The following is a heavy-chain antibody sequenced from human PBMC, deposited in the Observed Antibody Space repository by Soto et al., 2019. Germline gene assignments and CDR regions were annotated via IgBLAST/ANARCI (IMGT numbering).Heavy chain of an antibody. J-gene: IGHJ5*02. CDR3: AADIVVVPAAMINYYGSGSYYPLDNP. D-gene: IGHD3-10*01. Sequence: GASVKVSCKASGFTFTSSAMQWVRQARGQRLEWIGWIVVGSGNTNYAQKFQERVTITRDMSTSTAYMELSSLRSEDTAVYYCAADIVVVPAAMINYYGSGSYYPLDNPWGQGTLVTVSS. CDR1: GFTFTSSA. V-gene: IGHV1-58*02. CDR2: IVVGSGNT.